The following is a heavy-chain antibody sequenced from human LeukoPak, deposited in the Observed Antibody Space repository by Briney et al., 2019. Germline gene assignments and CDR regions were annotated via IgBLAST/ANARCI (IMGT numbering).Heavy chain of an antibody. CDR3: ARQYSSSWYFFDH. CDR1: GGSISSGYY. D-gene: IGHD6-13*01. J-gene: IGHJ4*02. V-gene: IGHV4-38-2*02. Sequence: SETLSLTCTVSGGSISSGYYWGWIRQPPGKGLESIGSIHHSGSTYYNPSLKSRVTISVDTSKNQFSLKLSSVTAADTAVYYCARQYSSSWYFFDHWGQGTLVTVSS. CDR2: IHHSGST.